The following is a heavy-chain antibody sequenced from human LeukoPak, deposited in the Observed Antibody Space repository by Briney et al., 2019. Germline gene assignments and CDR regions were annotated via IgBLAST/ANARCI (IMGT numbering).Heavy chain of an antibody. J-gene: IGHJ6*03. CDR3: ARGSYYGSGSYRYYYYYYMDV. D-gene: IGHD3-10*01. CDR1: GYTFTSYG. V-gene: IGHV1-18*01. Sequence: ASVKVSCKASGYTFTSYGISWVRQAPGQGLEWMGWISAYNGNTSYAQKLQGRVTMTTDTSTSTAYMELRSLRSDDTAVYYCARGSYYGSGSYRYYYYYYMDVWGKGTTVTVSS. CDR2: ISAYNGNT.